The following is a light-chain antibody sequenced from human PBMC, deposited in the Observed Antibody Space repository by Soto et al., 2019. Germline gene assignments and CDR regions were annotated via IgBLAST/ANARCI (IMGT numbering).Light chain of an antibody. J-gene: IGKJ1*01. CDR1: QSISTY. Sequence: DIQMTQSPSSLSASVGDRVTITCRASQSISTYLSWYQQKPGTAPKLLIYGASTLQSGVPSRFSGSGSGSDFTLTISSLQAEDFATYYCQQSHSATRTFGQGTKVEIK. CDR3: QQSHSATRT. CDR2: GAS. V-gene: IGKV1-39*01.